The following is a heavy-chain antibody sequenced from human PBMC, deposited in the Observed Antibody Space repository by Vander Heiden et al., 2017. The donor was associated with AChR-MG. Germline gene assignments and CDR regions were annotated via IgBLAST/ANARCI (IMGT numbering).Heavy chain of an antibody. V-gene: IGHV4-31*03. Sequence: QVQLQESGPGLVKPSQTLSLTCTVPGGSISRGCYYWSWIRQHPGKGLEWIGYIYYSGSTYYNPSLKSRVTISVDTSKNQFSLKLSSVTAADTAVYYCARAEYYYDSSGYFPFDYWGQGTLVTVSS. CDR1: GGSISRGCYY. J-gene: IGHJ4*02. D-gene: IGHD3-22*01. CDR2: IYYSGST. CDR3: ARAEYYYDSSGYFPFDY.